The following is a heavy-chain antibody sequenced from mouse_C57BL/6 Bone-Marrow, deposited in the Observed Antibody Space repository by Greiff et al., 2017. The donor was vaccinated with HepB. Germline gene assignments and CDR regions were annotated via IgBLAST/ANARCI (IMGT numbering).Heavy chain of an antibody. CDR1: GYTFTSYW. V-gene: IGHV1-53*01. J-gene: IGHJ1*03. D-gene: IGHD1-1*01. Sequence: VQLQQPGPELVKPGASVKLSCKASGYTFTSYWMHWVKQRPGQGLEWIGNINPSNGGTNYNEKFKSKATLTVDKSSSTAYMQLSSLTSEDSAVYYCASDYYGSSYGYWYFDVWGTRTTVTVSS. CDR2: INPSNGGT. CDR3: ASDYYGSSYGYWYFDV.